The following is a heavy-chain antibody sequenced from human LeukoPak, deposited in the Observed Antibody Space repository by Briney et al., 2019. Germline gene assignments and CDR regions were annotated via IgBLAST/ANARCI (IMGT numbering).Heavy chain of an antibody. CDR2: ISASGSTT. Sequence: PGGSLRLSCAAWSLTFKSYAVNWVRQAPGKGLDWVSFISASGSTTHYADSVTGRFTISRDNSNNTLYLQISSLRAEDTAAYYSAQGAQCDWWSGYTLEYFDVWGKGTLVTVSS. D-gene: IGHD3-3*01. V-gene: IGHV3-23*01. CDR1: SLTFKSYA. J-gene: IGHJ4*02. CDR3: AQGAQCDWWSGYTLEYFDV.